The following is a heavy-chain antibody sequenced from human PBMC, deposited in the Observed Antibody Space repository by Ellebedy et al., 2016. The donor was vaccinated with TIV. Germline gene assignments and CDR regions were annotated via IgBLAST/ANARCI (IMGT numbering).Heavy chain of an antibody. J-gene: IGHJ3*02. CDR3: ARETYNDVDLKLWGIFDI. D-gene: IGHD3-10*01. CDR2: IAIDSTT. V-gene: IGHV3-66*01. Sequence: GGSLRLSCAASELTVTSNFMSWVRQAPGKGLAWVSTIAIDSTTYYADSVKGRFTISRDNSKNTLDIQMNSLRAEDTAVYYRARETYNDVDLKLWGIFDIWGQGTMVTVSS. CDR1: ELTVTSNF.